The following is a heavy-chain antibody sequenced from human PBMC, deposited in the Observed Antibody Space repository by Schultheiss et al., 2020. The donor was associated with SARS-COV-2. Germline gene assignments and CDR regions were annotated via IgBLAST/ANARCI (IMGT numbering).Heavy chain of an antibody. CDR2: ISSSSSYI. CDR1: GFTFSSYT. J-gene: IGHJ6*02. V-gene: IGHV3-21*01. CDR3: ARERVGATTLNYYYYYGMDV. D-gene: IGHD1-26*01. Sequence: GGSLRLSCSAPGFTFSSYTLHWVRQAPGKGLEWVSSISSSSSYIYYADSVKGRFTISRDNAKNSLYLQMNSLRAEDTAVYYCARERVGATTLNYYYYYGMDVWGQGTTVTVSS.